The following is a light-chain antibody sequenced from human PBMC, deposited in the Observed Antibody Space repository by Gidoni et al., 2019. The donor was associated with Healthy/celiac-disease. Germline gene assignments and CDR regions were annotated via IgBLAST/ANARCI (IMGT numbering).Light chain of an antibody. Sequence: DIQMTQSPSTLSASVGDRVTITCRASQSISSWLAWYQQKPVKAPKLLIYDASSLESGVPSRFSGSGSVTEFTLTISSLQPDDFATYYCQQYNSYAYTFGQGTKLEIK. CDR3: QQYNSYAYT. J-gene: IGKJ2*01. CDR2: DAS. V-gene: IGKV1-5*01. CDR1: QSISSW.